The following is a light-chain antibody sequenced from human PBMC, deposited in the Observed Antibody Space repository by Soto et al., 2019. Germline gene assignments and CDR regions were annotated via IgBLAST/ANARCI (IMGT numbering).Light chain of an antibody. CDR3: QQYGSSPPGLT. V-gene: IGKV3-20*01. CDR1: QSVSSSY. CDR2: GAS. J-gene: IGKJ4*01. Sequence: EIVLTQSPGTLSLSPGERATLSCRARQSVSSSYLAWYQQKPGQAPRLLIYGASSMATGIPDRFSGSGSGTDFTLTISRLEPEDFAVYYCQQYGSSPPGLTFGGGTKVEIK.